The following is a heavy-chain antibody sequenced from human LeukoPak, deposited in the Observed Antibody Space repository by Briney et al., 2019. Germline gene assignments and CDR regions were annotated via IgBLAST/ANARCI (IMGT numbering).Heavy chain of an antibody. J-gene: IGHJ4*02. CDR2: ISSSGSTI. CDR1: GLTFSTYS. D-gene: IGHD3-10*01. V-gene: IGHV3-48*04. Sequence: PGGSLRLSCGASGLTFSTYSMNWVRQAPGKGLEWVSYISSSGSTIYYADSVKGRFTISRDNAKNSLYLQMNSLRAEDTAVYYCAREWGYYYGSGSPFDYWGQGTLVTVSS. CDR3: AREWGYYYGSGSPFDY.